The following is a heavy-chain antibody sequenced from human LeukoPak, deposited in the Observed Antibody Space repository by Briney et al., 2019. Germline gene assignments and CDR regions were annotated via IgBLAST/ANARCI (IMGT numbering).Heavy chain of an antibody. J-gene: IGHJ4*02. V-gene: IGHV3-23*01. CDR1: GFTFSSCA. Sequence: PGGSLRLSCAASGFTFSSCAMSWVRQAPGKGLEWVSTIIDSGNSIYYADSAEGRFTISRDNSKNTLYLPMNSLRAGDTAVYYCAKDPIFSGSYGVFDYWGLGTLVTVSS. D-gene: IGHD1-26*01. CDR3: AKDPIFSGSYGVFDY. CDR2: IIDSGNSI.